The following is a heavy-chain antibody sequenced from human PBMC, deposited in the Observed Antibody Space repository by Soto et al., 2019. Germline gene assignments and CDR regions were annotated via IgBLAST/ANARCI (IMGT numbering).Heavy chain of an antibody. D-gene: IGHD6-6*01. CDR2: IGSSGSTI. V-gene: IGHV3-48*03. J-gene: IGHJ4*02. CDR3: ARATYTSSYHFDS. Sequence: GVSLSLFCAATGFTFSTFEMNWVRQAPGKGLEWVSKIGSSGSTIWYAESVKGRLTISRENVKNSLYLQMNSLRGDDTAVYYRARATYTSSYHFDSWRQGTLVTVSS. CDR1: GFTFSTFE.